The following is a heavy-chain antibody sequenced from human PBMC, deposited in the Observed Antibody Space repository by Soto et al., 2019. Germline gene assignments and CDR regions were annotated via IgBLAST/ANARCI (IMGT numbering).Heavy chain of an antibody. Sequence: GGSLRLSCVASGFSFDDYGMSWVRQAPWEGLEWVSAIKSDGTSTYYAASVEDRFTIPRDNSKNTLYLQLNSLRAEDTAVYYCAQLGLMTFSHKHYFNHWGRGTLVTVSS. V-gene: IGHV3-23*01. D-gene: IGHD3-16*01. J-gene: IGHJ4*02. CDR1: GFSFDDYG. CDR2: IKSDGTST. CDR3: AQLGLMTFSHKHYFNH.